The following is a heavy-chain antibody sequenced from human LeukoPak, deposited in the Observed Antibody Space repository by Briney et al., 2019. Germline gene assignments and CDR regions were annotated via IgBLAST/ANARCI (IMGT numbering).Heavy chain of an antibody. CDR2: IYYSGST. D-gene: IGHD3-16*01. CDR3: ARSLKGAGMDV. J-gene: IGHJ6*04. V-gene: IGHV4-59*01. CDR1: CGSISSYY. Sequence: SETLSLTCTVSCGSISSYYWSWIRQPPGKGLEWIGYIYYSGSTNYNPSLKSRVTISVDTSKNQFSLKLSSVTAADTAVYYRARSLKGAGMDVWGKGTPVTVSS.